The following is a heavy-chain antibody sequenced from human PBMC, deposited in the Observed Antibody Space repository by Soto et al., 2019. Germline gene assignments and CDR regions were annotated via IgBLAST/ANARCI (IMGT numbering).Heavy chain of an antibody. V-gene: IGHV4-39*07. CDR2: MYNGGST. Sequence: SETLSLTCTVSGDSISSSNYYWGWIRQPPGKGLEWIGSMYNGGSTYYNPSLKSRVTISVDTSKNQFSLKVSSVTAADTAVYYCARGYNWFDPWGQGTLVTVSS. J-gene: IGHJ5*02. CDR1: GDSISSSNYY. CDR3: ARGYNWFDP.